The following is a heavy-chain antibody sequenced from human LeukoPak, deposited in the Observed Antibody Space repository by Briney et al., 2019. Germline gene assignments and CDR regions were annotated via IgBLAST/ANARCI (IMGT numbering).Heavy chain of an antibody. V-gene: IGHV1-8*01. J-gene: IGHJ5*02. CDR1: GYTFTSYD. Sequence: ASVKVSCKASGYTFTSYDINWVRQAPGQGLEWMGWMNPNSGNTGYAQKFQGRVTMTRNTSISTAYMELSSLRSEDTAVYYCARGQGGIVVVVAATGGPMDNWFDPWGQGTLVTVSS. CDR2: MNPNSGNT. CDR3: ARGQGGIVVVVAATGGPMDNWFDP. D-gene: IGHD2-15*01.